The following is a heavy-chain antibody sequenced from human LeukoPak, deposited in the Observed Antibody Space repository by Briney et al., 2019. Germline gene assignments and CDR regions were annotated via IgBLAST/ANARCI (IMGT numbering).Heavy chain of an antibody. CDR2: ISGSGGST. CDR3: ANRDTMGWFDP. CDR1: GFTFSSYA. D-gene: IGHD5-18*01. Sequence: RGSLRLSCAASGFTFSSYAMSWVRQAPGKGLEWVSAISGSGGSTYYADSVKGRFTISRDNSKNTLYLQMNSLRAEDTAVYYCANRDTMGWFDPWGQGTLVTVSS. J-gene: IGHJ5*02. V-gene: IGHV3-23*01.